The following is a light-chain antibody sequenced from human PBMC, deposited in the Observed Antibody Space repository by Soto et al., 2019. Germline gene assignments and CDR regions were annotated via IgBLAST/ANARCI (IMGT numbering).Light chain of an antibody. CDR1: QSASSSY. CDR2: GAS. J-gene: IGKJ1*01. V-gene: IGKV3-20*01. Sequence: EIVLTQSPGTLSLSPGERATVSCRASQSASSSYFAWYQQKPGQAPRLLISGASNRATGIPDRFSGSGSGXXXXXXXXXLEPEDFAVYYCQHYARSVGTFGQGTRVEIK. CDR3: QHYARSVGT.